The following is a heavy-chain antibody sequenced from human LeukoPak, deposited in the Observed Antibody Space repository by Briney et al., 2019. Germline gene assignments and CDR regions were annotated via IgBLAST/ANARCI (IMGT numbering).Heavy chain of an antibody. V-gene: IGHV4-39*01. J-gene: IGHJ4*02. CDR1: GGSISNSSYY. Sequence: SETLSLTCTVSGGSISNSSYYWGWIRQPPGKGLEWIGSIYYSGSTYYNPSLKSRVTISVDTSKNQFSLKLSSVTAADTAVYYCATLGIAVAEGGFDYWGQGTLVTVSS. CDR2: IYYSGST. D-gene: IGHD6-19*01. CDR3: ATLGIAVAEGGFDY.